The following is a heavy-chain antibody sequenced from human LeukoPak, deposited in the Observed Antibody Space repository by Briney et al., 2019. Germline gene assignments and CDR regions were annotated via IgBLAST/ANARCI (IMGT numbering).Heavy chain of an antibody. D-gene: IGHD3-3*01. J-gene: IGHJ4*02. CDR3: ARDQYDSWSRRGNFDS. CDR2: IKHDGSEK. Sequence: PGGSLRLSCAASGFTFRTYRMRWVRQAPGKGLEWVANIKHDGSEKNYVDSVKGRFTVSRDNTKNSLYLQMNSLRAEDTGVFYCARDQYDSWSRRGNFDSWGQGTLVIVSS. V-gene: IGHV3-7*03. CDR1: GFTFRTYR.